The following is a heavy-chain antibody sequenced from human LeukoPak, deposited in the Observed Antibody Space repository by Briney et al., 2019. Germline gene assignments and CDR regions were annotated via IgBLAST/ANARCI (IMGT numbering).Heavy chain of an antibody. J-gene: IGHJ6*02. CDR2: IYPGDSDT. Sequence: GESLKISCQGSGYIFTSYWIGWVRQMPGKGLEWMGIIYPGDSDTRYSPSFQGQVTISADKSISTAYLQWSSLKASDTAMYYCARHHYYDSSGYVYGMDVWGQGTTVTVSS. V-gene: IGHV5-51*01. D-gene: IGHD3-22*01. CDR1: GYIFTSYW. CDR3: ARHHYYDSSGYVYGMDV.